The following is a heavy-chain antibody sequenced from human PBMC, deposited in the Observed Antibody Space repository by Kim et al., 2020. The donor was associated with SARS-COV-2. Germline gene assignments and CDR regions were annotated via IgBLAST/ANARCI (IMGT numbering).Heavy chain of an antibody. D-gene: IGHD4-17*01. CDR3: ASASTVTGWFDP. Sequence: NYAQKFQGRVTITADESTSTAYMELSSLRSEDTAVYYCASASTVTGWFDPWGQGTLVTVSS. J-gene: IGHJ5*02. V-gene: IGHV1-69*01.